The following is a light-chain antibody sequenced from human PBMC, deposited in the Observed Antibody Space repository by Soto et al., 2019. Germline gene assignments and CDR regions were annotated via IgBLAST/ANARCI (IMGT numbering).Light chain of an antibody. CDR2: DAS. CDR3: QHCSSWPLT. J-gene: IGKJ4*01. Sequence: EIVLSQSPATLSLSPGERATVSCRASQSVSSYLAWYQKKPGQAPRLLISDASNRAPGIPARFSGSGSGTDFTLTISSLEPEDFAVSYCQHCSSWPLTFGGGTKAEIK. CDR1: QSVSSY. V-gene: IGKV3-11*01.